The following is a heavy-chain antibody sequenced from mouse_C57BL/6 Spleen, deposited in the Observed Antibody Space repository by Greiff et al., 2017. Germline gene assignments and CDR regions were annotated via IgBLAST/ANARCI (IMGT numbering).Heavy chain of an antibody. D-gene: IGHD2-10*02. Sequence: QVQLKQPGAELVKPGASVKMSCKASGYTFTSYWITWVKQRPGQGLEWIGDIYPGSGSTNYNEKFKSKATLTVDTSSSTAYMQLSSLTSEDSAVYYCARGDSYGHYYAMDYWGQGTSVTVSS. V-gene: IGHV1-55*01. CDR1: GYTFTSYW. CDR3: ARGDSYGHYYAMDY. J-gene: IGHJ4*01. CDR2: IYPGSGST.